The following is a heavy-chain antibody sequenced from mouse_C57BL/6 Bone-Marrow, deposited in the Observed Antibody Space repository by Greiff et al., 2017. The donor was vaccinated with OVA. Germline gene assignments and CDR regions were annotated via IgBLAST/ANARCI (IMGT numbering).Heavy chain of an antibody. Sequence: VQLQQSGAELVKPGASVKLSCKASGYTFTEYTIHWVKQRPGQGLEWIGWFYPGSGSIKYNEKFKDKATLTANKSSSTAYMELSSLTSEDSAVYFCARHEDWDPWFDYWGQGTLVTVSA. D-gene: IGHD4-1*01. CDR3: ARHEDWDPWFDY. CDR1: GYTFTEYT. J-gene: IGHJ3*01. CDR2: FYPGSGSI. V-gene: IGHV1-62-2*01.